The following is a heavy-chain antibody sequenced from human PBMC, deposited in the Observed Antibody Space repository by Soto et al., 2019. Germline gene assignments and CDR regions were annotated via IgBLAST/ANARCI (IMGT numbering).Heavy chain of an antibody. V-gene: IGHV3-74*01. Sequence: PGGSLRLSCAASGFTFNRHWMHWVRLAPGKGLEWVSRIYSDESTISHADSVKGRFTISRDNAKNTLYLQMSSLRAEDTAVYYCARTTDRTGTTDTWGQGTMVTVSS. CDR1: GFTFNRHW. J-gene: IGHJ3*02. CDR2: IYSDESTI. D-gene: IGHD1-1*01. CDR3: ARTTDRTGTTDT.